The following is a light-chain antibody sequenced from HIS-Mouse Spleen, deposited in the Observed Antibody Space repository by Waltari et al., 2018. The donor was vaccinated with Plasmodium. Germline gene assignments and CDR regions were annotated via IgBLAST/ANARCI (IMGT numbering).Light chain of an antibody. CDR3: QAWDSSTVV. J-gene: IGLJ2*01. V-gene: IGLV3-1*01. Sequence: SYELTQPPSVSVSPGQTASIPCSGDQLGDQYACWYQQKTGQSPVLVIYQDSKRPSGNPERFSGSNSGNTATLTISGTQAMDEADYYCQAWDSSTVVFGGGTKLTVL. CDR1: QLGDQY. CDR2: QDS.